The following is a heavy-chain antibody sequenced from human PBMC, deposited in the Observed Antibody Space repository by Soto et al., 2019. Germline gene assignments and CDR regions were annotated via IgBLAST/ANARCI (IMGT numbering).Heavy chain of an antibody. CDR3: AEEGDYYGSGSHTYYFDY. CDR2: IIPILGIA. CDR1: GGTFSSYT. Sequence: QVQLVQSGAEVKKPGSSVTVSCKASGGTFSSYTISWVRQAPGQGLEWMGRIIPILGIANYAQKFQGRVTITSDKSTSTVYMELSSLRSEDTAVYYCAEEGDYYGSGSHTYYFDYWGQGTLVTVSS. J-gene: IGHJ4*02. V-gene: IGHV1-69*02. D-gene: IGHD3-10*01.